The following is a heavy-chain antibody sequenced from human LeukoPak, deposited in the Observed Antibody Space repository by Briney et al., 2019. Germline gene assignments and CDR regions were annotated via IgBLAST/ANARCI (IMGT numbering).Heavy chain of an antibody. CDR2: IYYSGST. CDR3: ARRILGASPHFHS. D-gene: IGHD1-26*01. CDR1: GGSIRSCY. J-gene: IGHJ4*02. V-gene: IGHV4-59*08. Sequence: SETLSLTCTVSGGSIRSCYLSWIRQPPGKGLEWIGYIYYSGSTNYNPSLKSRVTISVDTSKNQFSLKLSSVTAADMAVYYCARRILGASPHFHSWAQRTLVTVSS.